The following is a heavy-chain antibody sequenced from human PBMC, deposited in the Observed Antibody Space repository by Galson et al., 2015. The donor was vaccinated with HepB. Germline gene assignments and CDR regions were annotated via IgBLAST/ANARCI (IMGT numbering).Heavy chain of an antibody. CDR3: ARDTRSGPYHNWFDP. V-gene: IGHV1-69*06. CDR1: GGTFSSYA. Sequence: SVKVSCKASGGTFSSYAISWVRQAPGQGLEWMGGIIPIFGTANYAQKFQGRVTITADKSTSTAYMELSSLRSEDTAVYYCARDTRSGPYHNWFDPWGQGTLVTVSS. J-gene: IGHJ5*02. D-gene: IGHD2-15*01. CDR2: IIPIFGTA.